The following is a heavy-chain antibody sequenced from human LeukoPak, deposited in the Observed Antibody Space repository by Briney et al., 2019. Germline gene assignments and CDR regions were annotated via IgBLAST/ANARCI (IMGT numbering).Heavy chain of an antibody. V-gene: IGHV5-51*01. Sequence: GASVKVSCKGSGYSFTSYWIGWVRQMPGKGLEWMGIIYPGDSDTRYSPSFQGQVTISADKSISTAYLQWSSLKASDTAMYYCASHRGDGYNYCVYWGQRTLVTVSS. D-gene: IGHD5-24*01. CDR1: GYSFTSYW. CDR3: ASHRGDGYNYCVY. J-gene: IGHJ4*02. CDR2: IYPGDSDT.